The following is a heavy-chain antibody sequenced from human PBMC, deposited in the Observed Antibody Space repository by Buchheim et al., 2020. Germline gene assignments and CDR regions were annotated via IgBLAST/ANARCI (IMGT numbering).Heavy chain of an antibody. Sequence: QVQLQESGPGLVKPSETLSLTCTVSGGSISSYYWSWIRQPPGKGLEWIGYIYYSGSTNYNPSLKSRVTISVDTSKNQFSLKLSSVTAADTAVYYCARSSVGATRRYYFDYWGQGTL. V-gene: IGHV4-59*01. D-gene: IGHD1-26*01. CDR2: IYYSGST. CDR3: ARSSVGATRRYYFDY. CDR1: GGSISSYY. J-gene: IGHJ4*02.